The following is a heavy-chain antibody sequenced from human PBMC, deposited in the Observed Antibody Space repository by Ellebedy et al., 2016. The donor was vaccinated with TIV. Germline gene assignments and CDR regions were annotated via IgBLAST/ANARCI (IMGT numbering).Heavy chain of an antibody. CDR1: GFTFSNAW. Sequence: GESLKISCAASGFTFSNAWMSWVRQAPGKGLEWIGRIKSKTDGGTTDYAAPVKGRFTISRDDSKNTLYLQMNSLKTEDTAAYYCTTDPIVGATPNDYWGQGTLVTVSS. CDR3: TTDPIVGATPNDY. J-gene: IGHJ4*02. CDR2: IKSKTDGGTT. D-gene: IGHD1-26*01. V-gene: IGHV3-15*01.